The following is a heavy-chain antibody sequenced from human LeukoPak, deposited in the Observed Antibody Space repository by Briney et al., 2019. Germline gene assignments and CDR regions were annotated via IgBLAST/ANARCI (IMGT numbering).Heavy chain of an antibody. D-gene: IGHD2-2*01. J-gene: IGHJ4*02. Sequence: PSETLSLTCTVSGGSISSSSYYWGWIRQPPGKGLEWIGSIYYSGSTYYNPSLKSRFTISVDTSKNQFSMKLSSVTAADTAVYYCASLAYCSSTSCYFFDYWGQGTLVTVSS. CDR2: IYYSGST. CDR1: GGSISSSSYY. CDR3: ASLAYCSSTSCYFFDY. V-gene: IGHV4-39*01.